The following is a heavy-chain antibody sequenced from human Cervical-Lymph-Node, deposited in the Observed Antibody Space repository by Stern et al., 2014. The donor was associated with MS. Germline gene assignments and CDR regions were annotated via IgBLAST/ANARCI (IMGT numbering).Heavy chain of an antibody. CDR1: GGTFSSYA. CDR3: ARQIVVVPAAIEYNWFDP. J-gene: IGHJ5*02. D-gene: IGHD2-2*01. V-gene: IGHV1-69*17. CDR2: IIPIFGIA. Sequence: PLVQSGAEVKKPGSSVKVSCKASGGTFSSYAIRWVRQAPGQGLEWMGGIIPIFGIANYAQKFQGRVTITADKSTSTAYMELSSLRSEDTAVYYCARQIVVVPAAIEYNWFDPWGQGTLVTVSS.